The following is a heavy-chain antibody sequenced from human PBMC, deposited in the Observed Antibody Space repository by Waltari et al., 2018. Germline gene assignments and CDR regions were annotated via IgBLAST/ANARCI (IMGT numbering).Heavy chain of an antibody. D-gene: IGHD3-3*01. J-gene: IGHJ4*02. CDR3: ARGATLGTSFGVVSGIDS. CDR1: GASISSDNSY. Sequence: QVQLQESGPGLVKPSQTLSLTCTVSGASISSDNSYWAWIRQPPGKGLEWIGYKYQIGSTYYNPSLKSRVTMSLDTSRNYFSLRLTSVTAADTAVYYCARGATLGTSFGVVSGIDSWGQGTLVTVSS. CDR2: KYQIGST. V-gene: IGHV4-30-4*08.